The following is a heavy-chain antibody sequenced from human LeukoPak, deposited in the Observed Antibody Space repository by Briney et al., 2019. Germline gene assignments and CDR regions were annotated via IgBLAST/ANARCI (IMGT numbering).Heavy chain of an antibody. D-gene: IGHD3-9*01. CDR1: GFTFSAYV. CDR2: ISGSGDIT. V-gene: IGHV3-23*01. Sequence: SGGSLRLSCAASGFTFSAYVMSWVRQAPGKGLEWVSSISGSGDITYYADSVKGRFTISRDNAKNSLYLQMNSLRAEDAALYYCAKDNYDILTGAENWFDPWGQGTLVTVSS. CDR3: AKDNYDILTGAENWFDP. J-gene: IGHJ5*02.